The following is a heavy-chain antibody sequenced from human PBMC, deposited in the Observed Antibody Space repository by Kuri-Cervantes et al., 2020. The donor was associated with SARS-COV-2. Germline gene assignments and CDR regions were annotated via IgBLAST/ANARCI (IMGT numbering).Heavy chain of an antibody. CDR2: ISAITSST. J-gene: IGHJ6*03. CDR3: ARGGLCSGGSCYHYSYYMDV. D-gene: IGHD2-15*01. Sequence: GGSLRLSCAASGFTFSSYAMSWVRQAPGKGLEWVSGISAITSSTYYADSVKGRFTISRDNAKNSLYLHMDSLRAEDSAVYSCARGGLCSGGSCYHYSYYMDVWGKGTTVTVSS. CDR1: GFTFSSYA. V-gene: IGHV3-21*06.